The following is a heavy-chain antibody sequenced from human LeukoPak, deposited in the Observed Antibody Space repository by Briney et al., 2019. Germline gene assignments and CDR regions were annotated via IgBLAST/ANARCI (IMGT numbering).Heavy chain of an antibody. Sequence: PGGSLRLSCAAPGFTFSSYAMHWVRQAPGKGLEYVSAISSNGGSTYYANSVKGRFTISRDNSKNTLYLQMGSLRAEDMAVYYCARDQCSGWYMTDYYGMDVWGQGTTVTVSS. D-gene: IGHD6-19*01. CDR2: ISSNGGST. J-gene: IGHJ6*02. CDR3: ARDQCSGWYMTDYYGMDV. V-gene: IGHV3-64*01. CDR1: GFTFSSYA.